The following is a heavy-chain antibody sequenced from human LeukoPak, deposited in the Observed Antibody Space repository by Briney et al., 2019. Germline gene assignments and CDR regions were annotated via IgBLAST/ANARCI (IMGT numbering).Heavy chain of an antibody. CDR1: GFTFSSYS. CDR3: ARDPDSSGWDDAFDI. V-gene: IGHV3-21*01. J-gene: IGHJ3*02. CDR2: ISSSSSSYI. Sequence: PGGSLRLSCAASGFTFSSYSMNWVRQAPGKGLEWVSSISSSSSSYIYYADSVKGRFTISRDNAKNSLYLQMNSLRAEDTAVYYCARDPDSSGWDDAFDIWGQGTMVTVSS. D-gene: IGHD6-19*01.